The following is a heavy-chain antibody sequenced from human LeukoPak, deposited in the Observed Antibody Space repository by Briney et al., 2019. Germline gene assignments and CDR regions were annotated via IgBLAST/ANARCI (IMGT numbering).Heavy chain of an antibody. J-gene: IGHJ4*02. D-gene: IGHD4-17*01. V-gene: IGHV3-23*01. CDR3: AKDDNGPYGDYVW. CDR1: GFTFTSYG. Sequence: PGGTLRLSCAASGFTFTSYGMSWIRQAPGKGLEWVSAISGSGGTTYYADSVKGRFTISRDNSKNTLYLQMNSLRAEDTAVYYCAKDDNGPYGDYVWWGQGTLVTVSS. CDR2: ISGSGGTT.